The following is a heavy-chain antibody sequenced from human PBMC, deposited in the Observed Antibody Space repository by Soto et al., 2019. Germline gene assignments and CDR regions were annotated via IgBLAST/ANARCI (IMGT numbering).Heavy chain of an antibody. J-gene: IGHJ6*02. CDR2: INPNSGGT. CDR3: AREEITIFGVVTFSDGMDV. D-gene: IGHD3-3*01. V-gene: IGHV1-2*02. CDR1: GYTFTGYY. Sequence: ASVKFSCKASGYTFTGYYMHWVRQAPGQGLEWMGWINPNSGGTNYAQKFQGRVTMTRDTSISTAYMELSRLRSDDTAVYYCAREEITIFGVVTFSDGMDVWGQGTTVTVSS.